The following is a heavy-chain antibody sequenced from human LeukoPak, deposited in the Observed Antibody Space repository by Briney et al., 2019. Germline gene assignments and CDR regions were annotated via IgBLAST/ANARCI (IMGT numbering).Heavy chain of an antibody. CDR3: ARDAMGIGEIWMVVNVFDI. V-gene: IGHV3-48*03. J-gene: IGHJ3*02. CDR1: GFTFSSYD. D-gene: IGHD2-21*01. CDR2: ISSSGFTI. Sequence: PGGSLRLSCAASGFTFSSYDMNWVRQAPGKGLEWVAFISSSGFTIYYADSVKGRFTISRDNDKNSLYLQMNSLRVEDTAVYYCARDAMGIGEIWMVVNVFDIWGQGTMVSVSS.